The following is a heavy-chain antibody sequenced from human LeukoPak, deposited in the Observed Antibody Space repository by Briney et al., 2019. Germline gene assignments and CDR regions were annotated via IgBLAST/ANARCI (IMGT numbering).Heavy chain of an antibody. V-gene: IGHV4-59*01. CDR2: IYYRGSN. Sequence: SETLSLTCTVSGVSISSYYWRWLRQPPGKGLEGVGYIYYRGSNNYNPSLKSRVTIPVDTSNTQFSLKLSSVTAADTAVYYCARSGRAGPDYWGQGTLVTVSS. CDR3: ARSGRAGPDY. CDR1: GVSISSYY. J-gene: IGHJ4*02. D-gene: IGHD3-10*01.